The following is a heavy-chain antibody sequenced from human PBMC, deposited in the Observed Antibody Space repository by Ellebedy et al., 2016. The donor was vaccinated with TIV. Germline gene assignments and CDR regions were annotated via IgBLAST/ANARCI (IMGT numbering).Heavy chain of an antibody. CDR1: GFTFSNYA. CDR3: AKDLRWIPLADVFDY. D-gene: IGHD5-18*01. V-gene: IGHV3-23*01. CDR2: TSGSGATS. Sequence: GGSLRLXXAASGFTFSNYAMSWVRQAPGKGLEWVSSTSGSGATSHYGDSVRGRFTISRDNSKNTLYLQMTSLRADDTAVYYCAKDLRWIPLADVFDYWGQGTLVTVSS. J-gene: IGHJ4*02.